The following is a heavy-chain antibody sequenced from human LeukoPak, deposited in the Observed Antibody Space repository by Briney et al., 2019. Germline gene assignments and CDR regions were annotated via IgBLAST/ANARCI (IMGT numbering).Heavy chain of an antibody. Sequence: PGRSLRLSCTASGFTFSSYSMNWVRQAPGKGLEWVSSISSSSSYIYYADSVKGRFTISRDNAKNSLYLQMNSLRAEDTAVYYCARVTYYYDSSGFRTFDYWDQGTLVTVSS. J-gene: IGHJ4*02. CDR2: ISSSSSYI. CDR1: GFTFSSYS. D-gene: IGHD3-22*01. CDR3: ARVTYYYDSSGFRTFDY. V-gene: IGHV3-21*01.